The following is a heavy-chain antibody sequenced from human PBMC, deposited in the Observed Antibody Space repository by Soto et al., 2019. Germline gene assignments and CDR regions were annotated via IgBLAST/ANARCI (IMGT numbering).Heavy chain of an antibody. V-gene: IGHV3-23*01. CDR3: ASRPRYYYMDV. Sequence: GSLRLSCAASGFTFDNYVMSWVRQAPGKGLEWVSAISGSGATSYYADSVKGRFTISRDNSKNTLYLQMNSLRADDTAVYYCASRPRYYYMDVWGQGTTVTVSS. CDR1: GFTFDNYV. CDR2: ISGSGATS. J-gene: IGHJ6*02.